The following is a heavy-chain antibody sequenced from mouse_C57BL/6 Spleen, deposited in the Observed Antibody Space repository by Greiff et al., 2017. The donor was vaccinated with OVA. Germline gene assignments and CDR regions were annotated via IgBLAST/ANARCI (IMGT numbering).Heavy chain of an antibody. D-gene: IGHD1-1*01. CDR3: ARKYYGSSYYFDY. J-gene: IGHJ2*01. V-gene: IGHV1-55*01. CDR1: GYTFTSYW. Sequence: QVQLQQPGAELVKPGASVKMSCKASGYTFTSYWITWVKQRPGQGLEWIGDIYPGSGSTNYNEKFKSKATLTVDTASSTAYMQLSSLTSEDSAVYYCARKYYGSSYYFDYWGQGTTLTVSS. CDR2: IYPGSGST.